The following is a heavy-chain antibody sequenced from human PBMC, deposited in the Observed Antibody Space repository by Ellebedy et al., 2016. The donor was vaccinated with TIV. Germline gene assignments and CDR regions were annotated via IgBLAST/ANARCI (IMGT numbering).Heavy chain of an antibody. V-gene: IGHV3-7*01. J-gene: IGHJ5*02. CDR2: IRQEGDEI. CDR3: ARRASYGDYAVQVNPWFDP. CDR1: GFNFRSYW. D-gene: IGHD4-17*01. Sequence: PGGSLRLSCAASGFNFRSYWMTWVRQAPGQGLEWVAKIRQEGDEIYYVESVKGRFTISRDHAKNSLFLQMNSLRVEDTAVYYCARRASYGDYAVQVNPWFDPWGQGTLVTVSS.